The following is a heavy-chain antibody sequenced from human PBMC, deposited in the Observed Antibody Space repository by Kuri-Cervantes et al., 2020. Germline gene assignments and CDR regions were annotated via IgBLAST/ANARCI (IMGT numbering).Heavy chain of an antibody. V-gene: IGHV1-24*01. CDR2: FDPEDGET. CDR3: ATVSWHYDFWSGDYYYGMDV. CDR1: GFTFSSYS. Sequence: GESLKISCAASGFTFSSYSMNWVRQAPGKGLEWMGGFDPEDGETIYAQKFQGRVTMTEDTSTDTAYMELSSLRSEDTAVYYCATVSWHYDFWSGDYYYGMDVWGQGTTVTVSS. D-gene: IGHD3-3*01. J-gene: IGHJ6*02.